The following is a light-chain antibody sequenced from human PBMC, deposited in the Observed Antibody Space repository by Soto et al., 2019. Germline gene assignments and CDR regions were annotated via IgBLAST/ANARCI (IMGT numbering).Light chain of an antibody. Sequence: DIQMTQSPSSLSAFVGDRVTISCRASPGISNSVAWYQQKPGKVPKVLIYDASTLQSGVPSRFSGSGSGTDFTLTISSLQPEDVAIYYCQKYNSGLETFGPGNNVDIK. V-gene: IGKV1-27*01. CDR2: DAS. CDR1: PGISNS. CDR3: QKYNSGLET. J-gene: IGKJ3*01.